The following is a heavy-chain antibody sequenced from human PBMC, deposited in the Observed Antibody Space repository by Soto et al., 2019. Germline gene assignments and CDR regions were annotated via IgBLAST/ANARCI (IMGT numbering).Heavy chain of an antibody. CDR1: GFSFSDYY. J-gene: IGHJ5*02. D-gene: IGHD4-17*01. CDR3: VRDDDYGGTNNWFDP. V-gene: IGHV3-11*01. CDR2: ISSSGNSI. Sequence: QEQLVESGGGVVKPGGSLRLSCTASGFSFSDYYMSWIRQAPGKGLECIAYISSSGNSIYYADSVKGRFTVSRDNAKNSLYLHMNSLTAEDTAMYYCVRDDDYGGTNNWFDPWGQGTPVTPSS.